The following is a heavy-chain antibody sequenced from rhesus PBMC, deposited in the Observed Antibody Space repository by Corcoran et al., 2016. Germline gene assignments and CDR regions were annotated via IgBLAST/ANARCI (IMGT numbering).Heavy chain of an antibody. D-gene: IGHD2-39*02. CDR2: IDGGGGST. CDR3: ARGSTQESLDV. V-gene: IGHV4-160*01. J-gene: IGHJ5-2*02. Sequence: QVQLQESGPGLVKPSETLSLTCAVSGGSISSNYWSWIRQAPGKGLEWIGRIDGGGGSTDDHPALKSRVTISTDTSKNQFTLKLSSVTAADTAVYYCARGSTQESLDVWGRGVLVTVSS. CDR1: GGSISSNY.